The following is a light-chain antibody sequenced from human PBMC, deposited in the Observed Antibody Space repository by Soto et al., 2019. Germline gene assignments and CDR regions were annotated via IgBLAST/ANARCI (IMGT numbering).Light chain of an antibody. J-gene: IGLJ1*01. CDR3: GTWDSSLSAGYV. CDR2: DNN. Sequence: QSVLTQPPSVSAAPGQKVTISCSGSSSNIGNNYVSWYQQLPGTAPKLLIYDNNNRPSVIPDRFSGSKSGTSATLGITGLQTGDEADYYCGTWDSSLSAGYVFGTGTKVTVL. V-gene: IGLV1-51*01. CDR1: SSNIGNNY.